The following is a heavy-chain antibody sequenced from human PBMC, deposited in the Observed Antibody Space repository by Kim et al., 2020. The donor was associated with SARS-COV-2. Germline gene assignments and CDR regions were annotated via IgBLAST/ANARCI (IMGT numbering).Heavy chain of an antibody. Sequence: ASVKVSCKASGYTFTSYGISWVRQAPGQGLEWMGWISAYNGNTNYAQKLQGRVPMXXXTSTSTAYMELRXXXSDDTAVYYCSGXRXXXSSTCCYFSYFDLWGRXXXVTVSS. CDR3: SGXRXXXSSTCCYFSYFDL. J-gene: IGHJ2*01. CDR1: GYTFTSYG. V-gene: IGHV1-18*01. D-gene: IGHD2-2*01. CDR2: ISAYNGNT.